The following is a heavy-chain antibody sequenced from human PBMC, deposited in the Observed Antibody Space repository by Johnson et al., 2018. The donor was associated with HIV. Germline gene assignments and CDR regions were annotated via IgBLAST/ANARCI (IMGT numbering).Heavy chain of an antibody. Sequence: QVQLVESGGGVVQPGRSLRLFCAVSGFTFNTYTMHWVRQAPGKGLEWVAVISYDGGNKYYADSVKGRFTISRDNSKNTLYLQMNSLRTEDTALYYCASGAAPDAFDIWGQGTMVTVSS. CDR2: ISYDGGNK. J-gene: IGHJ3*02. D-gene: IGHD6-25*01. V-gene: IGHV3-30*03. CDR1: GFTFNTYT. CDR3: ASGAAPDAFDI.